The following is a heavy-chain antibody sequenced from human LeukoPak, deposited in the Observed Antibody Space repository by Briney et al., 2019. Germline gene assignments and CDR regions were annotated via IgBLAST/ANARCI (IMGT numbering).Heavy chain of an antibody. CDR1: GFTFSSYA. CDR3: AKAYDILTGYYLDY. J-gene: IGHJ4*02. V-gene: IGHV3-23*01. Sequence: PGGSLRLSCAASGFTFSSYAMSWVRQTPGKGLEWVAAISGSGGSTYYADSVKGRFTISRDNSKNTLYLQMNSLRAEDTAVYYCAKAYDILTGYYLDYWGQGTLVTVSS. D-gene: IGHD3-9*01. CDR2: ISGSGGST.